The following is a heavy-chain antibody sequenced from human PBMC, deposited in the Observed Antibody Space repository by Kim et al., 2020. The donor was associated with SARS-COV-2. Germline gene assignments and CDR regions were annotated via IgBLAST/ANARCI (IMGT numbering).Heavy chain of an antibody. V-gene: IGHV3-7*03. CDR1: GFTFSSYS. J-gene: IGHJ4*02. CDR3: ARNFEY. CDR2: IKVDGSEK. Sequence: GGSLRLSCAASGFTFSSYSMNWVRQAPGKGLEWVANIKVDGSEKYYVDSVKGRFTISRDNTKNSLYLQMNSLRAEDTAVYFCARNFEYWGQGTLVTVSS.